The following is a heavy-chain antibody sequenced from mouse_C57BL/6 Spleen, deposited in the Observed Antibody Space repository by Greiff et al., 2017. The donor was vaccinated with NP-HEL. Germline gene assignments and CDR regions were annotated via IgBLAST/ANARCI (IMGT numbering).Heavy chain of an antibody. CDR1: GYTFTSYW. Sequence: VQLQQSGAELVKPGASVKMSCKASGYTFTSYWITWVKQRPGQGLEWIGDIYPGSGSTNYNEKFKSKATLTVDTSSSTAYMQRSSLTYEDYAVYYCARWDYDYLFDYWGQGTTLTVSS. CDR2: IYPGSGST. J-gene: IGHJ2*01. D-gene: IGHD2-4*01. CDR3: ARWDYDYLFDY. V-gene: IGHV1-55*01.